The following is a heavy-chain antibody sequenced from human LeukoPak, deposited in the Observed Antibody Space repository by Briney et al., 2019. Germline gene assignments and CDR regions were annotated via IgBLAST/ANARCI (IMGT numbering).Heavy chain of an antibody. CDR1: GGSMSSKY. V-gene: IGHV4-59*07. D-gene: IGHD3-3*01. CDR2: IYYSGST. J-gene: IGHJ4*02. Sequence: PSDTLSLTCTVSGGSMSSKYWSWIRQPPGKGLEWIGYIYYSGSTNYNPSLKSRVTISVDTSKNQFSLKLSSVTAADTAVYYCARGVWSLDYWGQGTLVTVSS. CDR3: ARGVWSLDY.